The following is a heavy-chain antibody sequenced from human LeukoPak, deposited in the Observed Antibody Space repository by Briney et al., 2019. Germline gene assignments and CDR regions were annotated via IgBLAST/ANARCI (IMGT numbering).Heavy chain of an antibody. V-gene: IGHV3-53*01. Sequence: GGSLRLSCAASGFTVSSNYMSWVRQAPGKGLEWVSVIYSGGSTYYADSVKGRFTISRDNSKNTLYLQMNSLRAEDTAVYYRARAYRPRYYYYYYMDVWGKGTTVTVSS. CDR3: ARAYRPRYYYYYYMDV. CDR2: IYSGGST. CDR1: GFTVSSNY. J-gene: IGHJ6*03.